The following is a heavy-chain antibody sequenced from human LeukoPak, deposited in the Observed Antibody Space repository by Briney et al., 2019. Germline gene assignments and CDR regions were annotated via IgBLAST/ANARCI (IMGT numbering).Heavy chain of an antibody. CDR1: GFTSSTYS. CDR3: ARDSRVRRYSSSCDY. J-gene: IGHJ4*02. Sequence: PGGSLRLSCAASGFTSSTYSMNWVRQAPGKGLEWVSYISSSSSTIYYADSVRGRFTISRDNGKNSLYLQMNGLRAEDTAVYYCARDSRVRRYSSSCDYWGQGTLVTVSS. D-gene: IGHD6-13*01. V-gene: IGHV3-48*01. CDR2: ISSSSSTI.